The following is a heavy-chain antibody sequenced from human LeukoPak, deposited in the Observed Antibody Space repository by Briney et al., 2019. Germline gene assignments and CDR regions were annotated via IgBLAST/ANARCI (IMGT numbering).Heavy chain of an antibody. CDR2: LKQDGSEK. V-gene: IGHV3-7*01. D-gene: IGHD6-19*01. Sequence: GGSLRLSCAASGFTFSSYWMSWVRQAPGKGLEWVAHLKQDGSEKYYVDSVKGGFTISRDNPKNSLYLQLNSLRAEDTAVYYCAREGYSSGWYNWCDPWGQGTLVTVSS. J-gene: IGHJ5*02. CDR1: GFTFSSYW. CDR3: AREGYSSGWYNWCDP.